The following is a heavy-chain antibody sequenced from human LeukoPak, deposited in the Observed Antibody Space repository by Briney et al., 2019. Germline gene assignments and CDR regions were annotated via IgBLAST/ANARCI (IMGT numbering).Heavy chain of an antibody. CDR2: IKQDGSEK. D-gene: IGHD7-27*01. Sequence: GGSLRLSCAGSGFIFSSNWMSWVRQAPGKGLEWVRNIKQDGSEKYYVDSVKGRFTISRDNAKNSVFLQMNSLRAEHWAVYYCAIIGDHSNAFDIWGQGTMVTVSS. V-gene: IGHV3-7*01. CDR1: GFIFSSNW. CDR3: AIIGDHSNAFDI. J-gene: IGHJ3*02.